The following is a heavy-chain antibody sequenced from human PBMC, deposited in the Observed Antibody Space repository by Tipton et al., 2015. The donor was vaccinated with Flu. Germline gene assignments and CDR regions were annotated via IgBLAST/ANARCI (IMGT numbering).Heavy chain of an antibody. CDR1: GFTFGSYG. Sequence: SLRLSCIASGFTFGSYGMHWVRQAPGKGLECVAGMWFDGSHEYYGDFVKGRFTISRDNSKSTLYLQMNSLRVEDTAVYYCAREFYDYFFDYWGQGALVTVSS. CDR3: AREFYDYFFDY. CDR2: MWFDGSHE. J-gene: IGHJ4*02. D-gene: IGHD2/OR15-2a*01. V-gene: IGHV3-33*01.